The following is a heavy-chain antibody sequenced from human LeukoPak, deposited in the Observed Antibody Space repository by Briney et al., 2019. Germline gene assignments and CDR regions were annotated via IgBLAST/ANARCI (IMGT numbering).Heavy chain of an antibody. D-gene: IGHD5-12*01. CDR1: GFTFSGSW. V-gene: IGHV3-7*01. CDR3: ARDSGYDCFDY. CDR2: MNQDGSEK. Sequence: GGSLRLSCAASGFTFSGSWMAWVRQAPGKGLEWVANMNQDGSEKNYVDSVKGRFIISRDNAKNSLYLQMNSLRAEDTAVYYCARDSGYDCFDYWGQGTLVTVSS. J-gene: IGHJ4*02.